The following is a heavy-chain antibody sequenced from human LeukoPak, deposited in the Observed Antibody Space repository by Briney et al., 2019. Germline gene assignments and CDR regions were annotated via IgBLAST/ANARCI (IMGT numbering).Heavy chain of an antibody. J-gene: IGHJ4*02. CDR1: GFTFSSYA. Sequence: GRSLRLSCAASGFTFSSYAMHWVRQAPGKGLEWVAVISYDGSNKYYADSVKGRFTISRDNSKNTLYLQMNSLRAEDTAVYYCARVGKPYGSGSYYGYWGQGTLVTVSS. CDR2: ISYDGSNK. V-gene: IGHV3-30*04. CDR3: ARVGKPYGSGSYYGY. D-gene: IGHD3-10*01.